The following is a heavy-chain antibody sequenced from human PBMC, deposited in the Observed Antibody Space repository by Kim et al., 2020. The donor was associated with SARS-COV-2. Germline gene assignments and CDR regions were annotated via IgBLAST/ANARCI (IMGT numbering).Heavy chain of an antibody. Sequence: ASVKVSCKASGYTFTSYYMHWVRQAPGQGLEWMGIINPSGGSTSYAQKFQGRVTMTRDTSTSTVYMELSSLRSEDTAVYYCARARYCSSTSCYAPSGYYGMDVWGQGTTVTVSS. CDR2: INPSGGST. J-gene: IGHJ6*02. D-gene: IGHD2-2*01. CDR1: GYTFTSYY. CDR3: ARARYCSSTSCYAPSGYYGMDV. V-gene: IGHV1-46*01.